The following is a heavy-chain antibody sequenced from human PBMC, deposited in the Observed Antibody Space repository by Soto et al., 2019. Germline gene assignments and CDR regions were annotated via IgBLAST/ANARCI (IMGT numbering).Heavy chain of an antibody. V-gene: IGHV1-69*13. CDR2: IIPIFGTA. CDR3: ARVGPGAYDSSGYPPQSFDY. Sequence: SVKVSCKASGGTFSSYAISWVRQAPGQGLEWMGGIIPIFGTANYAQKFRGRVTITADESTSTAYMELSSLRSEDTAVYYCARVGPGAYDSSGYPPQSFDYWGQGTLVTVSS. J-gene: IGHJ4*02. CDR1: GGTFSSYA. D-gene: IGHD3-22*01.